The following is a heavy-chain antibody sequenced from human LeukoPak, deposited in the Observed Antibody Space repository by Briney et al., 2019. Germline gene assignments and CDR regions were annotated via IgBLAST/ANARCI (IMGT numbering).Heavy chain of an antibody. D-gene: IGHD6-13*01. V-gene: IGHV4-38-2*02. CDR3: ARRDSSWYFFDF. Sequence: PSETLSLTCTVSGYSISSDYFWGWIRRPPGKGLEWIGTIYHSGSAYYNPSLESRVTISVDTPKNQFSLKVSSVTAADTAVYYCARRDSSWYFFDFWGQGTLVTVSS. CDR2: IYHSGSA. J-gene: IGHJ4*02. CDR1: GYSISSDYF.